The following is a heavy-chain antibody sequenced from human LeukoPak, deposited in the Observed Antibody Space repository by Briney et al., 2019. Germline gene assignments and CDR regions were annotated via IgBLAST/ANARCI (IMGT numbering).Heavy chain of an antibody. CDR2: IYTSGST. J-gene: IGHJ3*02. CDR3: ARGNYSGSSDAFDI. D-gene: IGHD1-26*01. Sequence: PSETLSLTCTVSGGSISSGSYYWSWIRQPAGKGLEWIGRIYTSGSTNYNPSLKSRVTISVDTSKNQFSLKLSSVTAADTAVYYCARGNYSGSSDAFDIWGQGTMVTVSS. CDR1: GGSISSGSYY. V-gene: IGHV4-61*02.